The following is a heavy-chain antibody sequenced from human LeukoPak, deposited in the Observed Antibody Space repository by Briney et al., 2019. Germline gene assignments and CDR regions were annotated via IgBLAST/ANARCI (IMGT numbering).Heavy chain of an antibody. D-gene: IGHD2-15*01. J-gene: IGHJ5*02. CDR2: IKQDGSEK. CDR1: GFTFSSYW. V-gene: IGHV3-7*01. Sequence: PGGSLRLSCAASGFTFSSYWMSWVRQAPGKGLEWVANIKQDGSEKYYVDSVKGRFTISRDNAKNSLYLQMNSLRAEDTAVYYCAREVFPCSGGSCYRPRQGPNWFDPWGQGTLVTVSS. CDR3: AREVFPCSGGSCYRPRQGPNWFDP.